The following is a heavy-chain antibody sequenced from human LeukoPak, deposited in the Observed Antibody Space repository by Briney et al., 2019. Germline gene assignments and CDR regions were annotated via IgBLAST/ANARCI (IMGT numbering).Heavy chain of an antibody. J-gene: IGHJ4*02. D-gene: IGHD3-16*02. CDR2: INHSGST. V-gene: IGHV4-34*01. Sequence: PSETLSLTCAVYGGSFSGYYWSWIRQPPGKGLEWIGEINHSGSTNYNPSLKSRVTISVDTSKNQFPLKLSSVTAADTAVYYCARGGYLFSDYVWGSYRPIDYWGQGTLVTVSS. CDR3: ARGGYLFSDYVWGSYRPIDY. CDR1: GGSFSGYY.